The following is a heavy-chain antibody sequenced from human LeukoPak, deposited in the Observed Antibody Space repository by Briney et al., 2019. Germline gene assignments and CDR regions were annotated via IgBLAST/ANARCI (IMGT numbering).Heavy chain of an antibody. CDR1: GGSFSGYY. Sequence: SETLSLTCAVYGGSFSGYYWSWIRQPPGKGLEWIGEINHSGSTNYNPSLKSRVTIPVDTSKNQFSLKLSSVTAADTDVYYCARVKVGYYYYYGMDVWGQGTTVTVSS. V-gene: IGHV4-34*01. D-gene: IGHD2-15*01. CDR2: INHSGST. J-gene: IGHJ6*02. CDR3: ARVKVGYYYYYGMDV.